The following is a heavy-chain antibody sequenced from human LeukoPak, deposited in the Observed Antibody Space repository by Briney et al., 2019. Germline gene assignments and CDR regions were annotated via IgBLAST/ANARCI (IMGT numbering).Heavy chain of an antibody. Sequence: ASVKVSCKASGYTFTSHFMHWVRQAPGQGLEWMGIINPRGGSTSYTQKFQGRVTMTRDTSTSTVYMELSSLRSEDTAVYYCAREGGVGATGAFDIWGQGTMVTVSS. CDR2: INPRGGST. J-gene: IGHJ3*02. V-gene: IGHV1-46*01. CDR3: AREGGVGATGAFDI. D-gene: IGHD1-26*01. CDR1: GYTFTSHF.